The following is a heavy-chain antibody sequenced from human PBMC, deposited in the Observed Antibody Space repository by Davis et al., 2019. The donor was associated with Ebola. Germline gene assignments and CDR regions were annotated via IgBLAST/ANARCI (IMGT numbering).Heavy chain of an antibody. J-gene: IGHJ2*01. CDR2: IKQDGSEK. CDR1: GFTFSSYW. Sequence: GESLKISCAASGFTFSSYWMSWVRQAPGKGLEWVANIKQDGSEKYYVDSVKGRFTISRDNAKNSLYLQMNSLRAEDTAVYYCARDRLTAPLWYFDLWGRGTLVTVSS. V-gene: IGHV3-7*01. D-gene: IGHD4/OR15-4a*01. CDR3: ARDRLTAPLWYFDL.